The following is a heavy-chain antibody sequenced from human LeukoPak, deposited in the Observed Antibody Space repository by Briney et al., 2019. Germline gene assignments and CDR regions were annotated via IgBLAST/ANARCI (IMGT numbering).Heavy chain of an antibody. CDR2: IYYSGTT. J-gene: IGHJ4*02. Sequence: SETLSLTCTVSGGSISSYYWSWIRQPPGKGLEWIGYIYYSGTTNYNPSLKSRVAISVDTSKNQFSLKLSSVTAADTAVYYCARQRFLEWYFDYWGQGTLVTVSS. V-gene: IGHV4-59*08. CDR3: ARQRFLEWYFDY. D-gene: IGHD3-3*01. CDR1: GGSISSYY.